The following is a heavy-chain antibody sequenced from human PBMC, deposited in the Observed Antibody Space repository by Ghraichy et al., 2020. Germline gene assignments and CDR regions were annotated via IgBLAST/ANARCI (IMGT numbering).Heavy chain of an antibody. CDR2: ISGSGGSI. CDR3: ARDEFCSRTSCQSPDAVDI. Sequence: GGSLRLSCAASGFTLSTYDMNWVRQAPGKGLEWVSYISGSGGSIDYADSVKGRFTISRDNAKNSVYLQMNSLRADDTALYYCARDEFCSRTSCQSPDAVDIWGQGTMVTVSS. V-gene: IGHV3-48*03. CDR1: GFTLSTYD. D-gene: IGHD2-2*01. J-gene: IGHJ3*02.